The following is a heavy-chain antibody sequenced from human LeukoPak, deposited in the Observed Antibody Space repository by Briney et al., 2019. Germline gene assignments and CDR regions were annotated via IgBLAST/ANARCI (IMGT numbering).Heavy chain of an antibody. CDR1: GFTFSSYG. J-gene: IGHJ1*01. V-gene: IGHV3-15*01. CDR3: TTDLSELDDSGYYAKYFHH. CDR2: IKSKTDGGTI. Sequence: GGFLRLSCAASGFTFSSYGMRWVRQAPGKGLEWVGRIKSKTDGGTIDYAAPVKGRFTISRDDSKDTLFLQMNSLKTEDTAVYYCTTDLSELDDSGYYAKYFHHWGQGTLVSVSS. D-gene: IGHD3-22*01.